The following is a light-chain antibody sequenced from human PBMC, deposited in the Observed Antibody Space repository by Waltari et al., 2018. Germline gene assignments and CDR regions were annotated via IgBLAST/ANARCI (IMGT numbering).Light chain of an antibody. Sequence: EIVLTQSPATLSLSPGERATISCRASQSISNYLAWYQQKRGQAPRLLLYYTSNRATGIPARFSGSGSGTEFTRTISSLEPEDCAVYYCHQRSDWGTFGGGTKVEI. V-gene: IGKV3-11*01. CDR1: QSISNY. CDR2: YTS. CDR3: HQRSDWGT. J-gene: IGKJ4*01.